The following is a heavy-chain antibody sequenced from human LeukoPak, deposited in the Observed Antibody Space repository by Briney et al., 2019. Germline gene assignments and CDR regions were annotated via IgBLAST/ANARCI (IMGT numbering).Heavy chain of an antibody. Sequence: PSETLSLTCTVSGGSISSSSYSWGWIRQPPGKGLEWIGSIYYSGSTYYNPSLKSRVTISVDTSKNQFSLKLSSVTAADTAVYYCARSLSDYYDSSGYYVDYWGQGTLVTVSS. V-gene: IGHV4-39*01. CDR3: ARSLSDYYDSSGYYVDY. CDR1: GGSISSSSYS. J-gene: IGHJ4*02. D-gene: IGHD3-22*01. CDR2: IYYSGST.